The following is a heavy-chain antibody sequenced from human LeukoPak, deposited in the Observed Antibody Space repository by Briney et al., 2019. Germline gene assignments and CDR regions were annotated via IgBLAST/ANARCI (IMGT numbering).Heavy chain of an antibody. V-gene: IGHV3-30*18. J-gene: IGHJ4*02. CDR2: ISYDGSNK. CDR1: GFTFSSYG. CDR3: AKAVFSSGLTY. Sequence: PGGSLSRTCAASGFTFSSYGMHWVRQAPGKGLEWVAVISYDGSNKYYADSVKGRFTISRDNSKNTLYLQMNSLRAEDTAVYYCAKAVFSSGLTYSGQGTLVTVSS. D-gene: IGHD6-19*01.